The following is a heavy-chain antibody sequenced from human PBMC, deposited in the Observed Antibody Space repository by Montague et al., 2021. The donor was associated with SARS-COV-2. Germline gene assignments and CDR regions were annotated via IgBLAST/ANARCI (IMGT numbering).Heavy chain of an antibody. J-gene: IGHJ4*02. CDR2: IYWNEDK. CDR3: ARSARDCSGLNCYLLFDY. Sequence: ALVKPTQTLTLTCTFSGFSLTNRGVGVGWVRQPPGKALEWLALIYWNEDKRNSPYLKDRLTITKDTSKNQVILTMTNMDPEDTATYYCARSARDCSGLNCYLLFDYWGQGTLVTVSS. CDR1: GFSLTNRGVG. V-gene: IGHV2-5*01. D-gene: IGHD2-15*01.